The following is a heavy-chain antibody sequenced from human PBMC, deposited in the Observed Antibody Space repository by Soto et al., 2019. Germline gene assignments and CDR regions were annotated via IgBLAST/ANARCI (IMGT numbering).Heavy chain of an antibody. CDR2: INVSTGVT. CDR3: ARDPYWFGEMSSFDY. Sequence: ASVKVSCKAFGYTFPNQCLHWVRQAPGHRLEWMGWINVSTGVTKYSQKFQGRVSITRDTSASTGYMELSSLTYEDTAVYYCARDPYWFGEMSSFDYWGQGTLVTVSS. CDR1: GYTFPNQC. V-gene: IGHV1-3*01. J-gene: IGHJ4*02. D-gene: IGHD3-10*01.